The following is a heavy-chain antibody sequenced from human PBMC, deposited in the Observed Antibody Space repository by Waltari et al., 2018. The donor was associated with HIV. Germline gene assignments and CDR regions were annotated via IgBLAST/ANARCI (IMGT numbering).Heavy chain of an antibody. J-gene: IGHJ4*02. CDR3: TRQLYRGGEVAY. Sequence: EVQLLQSGAEVKKPGESLNISCKGSGYSFPGYWSRWVRQKPGKGLEWMGIIYPRDSETRLSPPFQGQVTISADKSIDTAYLHWTSLKASDTAIYYCTRQLYRGGEVAYWGQGTLVTVSS. V-gene: IGHV5-51*01. D-gene: IGHD3-10*01. CDR2: IYPRDSET. CDR1: GYSFPGYW.